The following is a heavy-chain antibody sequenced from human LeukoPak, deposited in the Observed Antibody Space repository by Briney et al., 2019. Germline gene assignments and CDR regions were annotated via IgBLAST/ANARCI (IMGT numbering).Heavy chain of an antibody. Sequence: GGSLRLSCAASGFTFSSYAMSWVRQAPGKGLEWVSGISGSGHSTYYADSVKGRFTISRDNSKNTLYLQMTSLRAEDTAAYYCAKEGYCSITSCSTDYWGQGTLVTVSS. CDR2: ISGSGHST. CDR3: AKEGYCSITSCSTDY. J-gene: IGHJ4*02. V-gene: IGHV3-23*01. D-gene: IGHD2-2*01. CDR1: GFTFSSYA.